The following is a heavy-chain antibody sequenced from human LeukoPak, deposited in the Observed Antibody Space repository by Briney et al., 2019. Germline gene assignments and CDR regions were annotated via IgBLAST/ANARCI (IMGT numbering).Heavy chain of an antibody. D-gene: IGHD2-2*01. CDR2: ISGSGGSK. CDR3: AKMQDIVVVPAAMASQGLDY. J-gene: IGHJ4*02. CDR1: GFTFSSYV. V-gene: IGHV3-23*01. Sequence: PGGSLRLSCAASGFTFSSYVMTWVRQAPGKGLEWVSVISGSGGSKYYADSVKGRFTISRDNSKKTLYLQKNSLRAEDTAVYYCAKMQDIVVVPAAMASQGLDYWGQGTLVTVSS.